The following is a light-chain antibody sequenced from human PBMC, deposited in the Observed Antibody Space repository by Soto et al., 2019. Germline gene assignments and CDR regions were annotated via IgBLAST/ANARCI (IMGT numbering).Light chain of an antibody. J-gene: IGKJ4*01. Sequence: ERVMTQSPATLSVSPGEKATLSCRASQTVSNNLAWYQQKPGQAPRLLIYFASTRATGIPARFSGSGSGTEFTLTISSLPSEDFAFYYCQHYNEWPLTFGGGTKVETK. CDR3: QHYNEWPLT. V-gene: IGKV3-15*01. CDR1: QTVSNN. CDR2: FAS.